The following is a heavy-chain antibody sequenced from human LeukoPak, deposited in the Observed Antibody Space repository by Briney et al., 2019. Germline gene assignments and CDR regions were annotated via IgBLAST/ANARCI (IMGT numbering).Heavy chain of an antibody. CDR2: ISSSGSTI. D-gene: IGHD3-16*02. V-gene: IGHV3-48*03. CDR3: VTHEVRVITRSTFDS. Sequence: GGSLRLSCAASGFTFSSYEMNWVRQAPGKGLEWVSYISSSGSTIYYADSVKGRFTISRDNAKNSVYLQMNSLRAEDTAIYYCVTHEVRVITRSTFDSGGQGTLVTVSS. CDR1: GFTFSSYE. J-gene: IGHJ4*02.